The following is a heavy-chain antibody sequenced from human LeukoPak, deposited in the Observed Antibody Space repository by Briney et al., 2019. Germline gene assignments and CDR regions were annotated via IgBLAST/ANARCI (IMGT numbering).Heavy chain of an antibody. J-gene: IGHJ4*02. CDR3: AKGVGITMIVAPLDY. Sequence: GGSLRLSCAASGFTFSSYGMHWVRQAPGKGLEWVAVIWYDGSNKYYADSVKGRFTISRDNSKNTLYLQMNSLRAEDTAVYYCAKGVGITMIVAPLDYWGQGTLVTVSS. D-gene: IGHD3-22*01. V-gene: IGHV3-33*06. CDR2: IWYDGSNK. CDR1: GFTFSSYG.